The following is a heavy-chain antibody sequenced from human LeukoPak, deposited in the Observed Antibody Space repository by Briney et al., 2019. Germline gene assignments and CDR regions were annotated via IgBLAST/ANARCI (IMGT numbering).Heavy chain of an antibody. CDR2: ISAYNGNT. V-gene: IGHV1-18*01. J-gene: IGHJ6*02. D-gene: IGHD3-9*01. Sequence: ASVKVSCKAPGYTFTSYGISWVRQAPGQGLEWMGWISAYNGNTNYAQKLQGRVTMTTDTSTSTAYMELRSLRSDDTAVYYCARDYDILTGYSRYYYYYGMDVWGQGTTVTVSS. CDR1: GYTFTSYG. CDR3: ARDYDILTGYSRYYYYYGMDV.